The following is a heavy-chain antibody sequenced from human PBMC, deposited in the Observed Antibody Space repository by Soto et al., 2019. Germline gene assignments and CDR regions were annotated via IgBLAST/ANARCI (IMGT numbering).Heavy chain of an antibody. CDR2: INYSGST. D-gene: IGHD6-19*01. Sequence: QLQLQESGTGLVKPSETLSLPCTVSACSITISSYYWGWIRQPPGKGLEWIGSINYSGSTYYNPSLSCPVTFSGETSKNQYSLKMSSVSAAATAVYYCARLAIVRTVSEGSWFGTWCQRTLVTVSS. V-gene: IGHV4-39*01. CDR3: ARLAIVRTVSEGSWFGT. CDR1: ACSITISSYY. J-gene: IGHJ5*02.